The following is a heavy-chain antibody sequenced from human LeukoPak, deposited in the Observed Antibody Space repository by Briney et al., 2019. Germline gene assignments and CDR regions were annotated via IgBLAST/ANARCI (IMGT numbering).Heavy chain of an antibody. J-gene: IGHJ5*02. CDR1: GYTFTSYA. V-gene: IGHV1-3*01. D-gene: IGHD3-10*01. Sequence: ASVKVSCKASGYTFTSYAMHWVRQAPGQRLEWMGWINAGNGNTKYSQEFQGRVTMTTDTSTSTAYMELRSLRSDDTAVYYCTKASLAFGTKYFDPWGQGTLVTVSS. CDR3: TKASLAFGTKYFDP. CDR2: INAGNGNT.